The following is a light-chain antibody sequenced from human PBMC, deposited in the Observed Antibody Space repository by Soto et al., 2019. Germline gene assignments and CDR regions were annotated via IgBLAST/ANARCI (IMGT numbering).Light chain of an antibody. CDR1: SSDVRAYNY. J-gene: IGLJ3*02. V-gene: IGLV2-14*01. Sequence: QSALTQPASVSGSPGQSITISCTGTSSDVRAYNYVSWYQQHSGKAPKLIIYEVTKRHSGVSNRFSASKSGNTASLTIFGLQAEDEADYYCSSYTSSSSWVFGGGTKLTVL. CDR2: EVT. CDR3: SSYTSSSSWV.